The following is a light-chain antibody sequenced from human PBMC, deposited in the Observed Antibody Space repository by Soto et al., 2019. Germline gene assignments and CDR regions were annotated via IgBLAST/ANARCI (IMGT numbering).Light chain of an antibody. CDR2: GAS. Sequence: EIVLTQTPATLSLSPGESATLSCRASPTVTRSSLAWYQQKPGRAPTLLIHGASTRAAGIPDRFSASGSGTHFTLTITRLEPEDFAVYFCQQFGTSPYTFGRGTKVEIK. CDR3: QQFGTSPYT. V-gene: IGKV3-20*01. CDR1: PTVTRSS. J-gene: IGKJ2*01.